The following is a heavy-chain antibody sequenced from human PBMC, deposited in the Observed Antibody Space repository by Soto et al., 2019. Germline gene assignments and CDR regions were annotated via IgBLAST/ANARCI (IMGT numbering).Heavy chain of an antibody. J-gene: IGHJ4*02. CDR1: GFSLSTSGVT. D-gene: IGHD2-15*01. Sequence: QITLKESGPTLVKPTQPLTLTCTFSGFSLSTSGVTVGWIRQPPGKALEWLGHIYWDDEKRYSPSLISRLTITKDTSKDQVVLTLSNMAPVDTAIYYCAHRHIGQVIDWCFHSWGQGALVNVSS. V-gene: IGHV2-5*02. CDR3: AHRHIGQVIDWCFHS. CDR2: IYWDDEK.